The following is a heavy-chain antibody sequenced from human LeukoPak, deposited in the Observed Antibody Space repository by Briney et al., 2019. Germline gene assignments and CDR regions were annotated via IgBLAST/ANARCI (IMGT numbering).Heavy chain of an antibody. J-gene: IGHJ3*02. CDR3: ARVNRGDAFDI. D-gene: IGHD3-16*02. V-gene: IGHV3-33*03. CDR1: GFTFSSYG. Sequence: GGSLRLSCAASGFTFSSYGMHWVRQAPGKGLEWVAVIWYDGRNKFYADSLKGRFTISRDNSKSTLYLQMNSLRAEDTAVYYCARVNRGDAFDIWGQGTLVTVSS. CDR2: IWYDGRNK.